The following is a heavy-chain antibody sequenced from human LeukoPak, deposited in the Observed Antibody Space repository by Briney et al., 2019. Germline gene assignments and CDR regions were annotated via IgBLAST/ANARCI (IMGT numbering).Heavy chain of an antibody. J-gene: IGHJ4*02. Sequence: GGSLRLSCAASGFTFSSYWMSWVRQAPGKGLEWVGNIKQDGSEKYYVDSVKGRFTISRDNAKNSLYLQMNSLRAEDTAVYYCARDKYSGDSYFGYWGQGTLVTVSS. CDR3: ARDKYSGDSYFGY. V-gene: IGHV3-7*01. CDR1: GFTFSSYW. CDR2: IKQDGSEK. D-gene: IGHD4-17*01.